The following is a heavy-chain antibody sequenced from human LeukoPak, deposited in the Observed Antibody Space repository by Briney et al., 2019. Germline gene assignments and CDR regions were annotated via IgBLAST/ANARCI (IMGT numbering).Heavy chain of an antibody. Sequence: GGSLRLSCAASGFTVSSSYMSWVRQAPGKGLEWVSVIYSGGSTYYADSVKGRFTISRDNSKNTLSLQMNSLRDEDTAVYYCARLLRVGTAAGFDYWGQGTLVTVSS. CDR1: GFTVSSSY. D-gene: IGHD6-13*01. V-gene: IGHV3-53*01. CDR3: ARLLRVGTAAGFDY. J-gene: IGHJ4*02. CDR2: IYSGGST.